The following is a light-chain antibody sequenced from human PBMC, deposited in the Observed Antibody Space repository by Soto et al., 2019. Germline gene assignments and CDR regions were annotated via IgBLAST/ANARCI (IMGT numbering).Light chain of an antibody. J-gene: IGLJ2*01. CDR3: QTWGTGIQV. CDR2: LNSDGSH. Sequence: QLVLTQSPSASASLGASVKLTCTLSSGQSSYAIAWHQQQPEKGPRYLMKLNSDGSHRKGDGIPDRFSGSSSGTERYLIISSLQSEDEADYYCQTWGTGIQVFGGGTKVTVL. V-gene: IGLV4-69*01. CDR1: SGQSSYA.